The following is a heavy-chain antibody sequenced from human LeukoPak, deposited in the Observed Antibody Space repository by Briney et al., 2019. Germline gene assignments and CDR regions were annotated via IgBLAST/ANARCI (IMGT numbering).Heavy chain of an antibody. D-gene: IGHD6-19*01. J-gene: IGHJ3*02. CDR3: ARQTAGNDAFDI. Sequence: SETLSLTCTVSGGSISSYYWSWIRQPAGKGLEWIGRIHTSGSTNYNPSLKSRVTMSVDTSKNQFSLMLSSVTAADTAVYYCARQTAGNDAFDIWGQGPMVTVSS. CDR2: IHTSGST. V-gene: IGHV4-4*07. CDR1: GGSISSYY.